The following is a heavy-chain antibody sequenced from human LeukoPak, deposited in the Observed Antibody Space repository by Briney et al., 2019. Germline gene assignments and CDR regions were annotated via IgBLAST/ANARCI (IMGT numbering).Heavy chain of an antibody. CDR3: ARGGLLSSHTYGGHFYYYYMDV. J-gene: IGHJ6*03. V-gene: IGHV3-21*01. CDR1: GFRFSDYS. D-gene: IGHD4-23*01. CDR2: MSSSGSNI. Sequence: GGSLRLSCAASGFRFSDYSLNWVRQAPGKGLEWVSSMSSSGSNIFYSGSVKGRFTSSRENAKNSLYLQLSRLRADDTAVYYCARGGLLSSHTYGGHFYYYYMDVWGQGTTVTVSS.